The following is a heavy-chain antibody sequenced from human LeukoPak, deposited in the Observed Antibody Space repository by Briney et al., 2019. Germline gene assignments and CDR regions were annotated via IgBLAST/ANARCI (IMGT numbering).Heavy chain of an antibody. J-gene: IGHJ3*02. CDR3: ASSGAHAFDI. D-gene: IGHD6-19*01. V-gene: IGHV6-1*01. CDR2: TYYRSKWHS. Sequence: SQTLSLTCAISGDSVSRNSVARNWIRQSPSRGLEWLGRTYYRSKWHSDYAVSVKSRININPDTSKNHFSLQLNSVTPEDTAVYYCASSGAHAFDIWGQGTMVTVSS. CDR1: GDSVSRNSVA.